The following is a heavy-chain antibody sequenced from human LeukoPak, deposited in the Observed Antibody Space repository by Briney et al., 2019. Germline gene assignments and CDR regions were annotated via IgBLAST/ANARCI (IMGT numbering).Heavy chain of an antibody. V-gene: IGHV3-72*01. CDR1: GFRFSDHY. CDR2: IRNKANTYST. D-gene: IGHD1-26*01. J-gene: IGHJ4*02. Sequence: GGSLRLSCAASGFRFSDHYMDWVRQAPGKGLEWVGRIRNKANTYSTEYAASVKGRFTISRDDSKNSLYLQVDSLKTEDTAVYYCTRGGRDSPFDHWGQGTLVTVPS. CDR3: TRGGRDSPFDH.